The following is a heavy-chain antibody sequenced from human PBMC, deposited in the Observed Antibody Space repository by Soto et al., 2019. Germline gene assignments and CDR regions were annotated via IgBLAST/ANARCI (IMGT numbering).Heavy chain of an antibody. V-gene: IGHV1-18*01. CDR3: ARDVPMVGRNWYFDL. CDR2: ISAYNGNT. Sequence: QVQLVQSGAEVKKPGASVKVSCKASGYTFTSYGISWVRQAPGQGLEWMGWISAYNGNTNYAQKLQGRVTMTTDPSTSTAYLELRSLRSDDTAVYYCARDVPMVGRNWYFDLWGRGTLVTVSS. D-gene: IGHD2-15*01. CDR1: GYTFTSYG. J-gene: IGHJ2*01.